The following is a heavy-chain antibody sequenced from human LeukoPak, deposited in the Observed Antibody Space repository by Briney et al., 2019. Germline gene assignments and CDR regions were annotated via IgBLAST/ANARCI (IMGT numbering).Heavy chain of an antibody. CDR1: GGSFSGYY. D-gene: IGHD4-17*01. V-gene: IGHV4-34*01. J-gene: IGHJ5*02. Sequence: SETLSLTCAVYGGSFSGYYWSWIRQPPGKGLEWIGEINHSGSTNYNPSLKSRVTISVDTSKNQFSLKLSSVTAADTAVYYCASAPTVTTCWFDPWGQGTLVTVSS. CDR2: INHSGST. CDR3: ASAPTVTTCWFDP.